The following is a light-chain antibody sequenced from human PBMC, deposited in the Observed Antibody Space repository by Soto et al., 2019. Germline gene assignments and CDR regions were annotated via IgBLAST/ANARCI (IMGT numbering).Light chain of an antibody. CDR2: GAS. J-gene: IGKJ1*01. CDR1: QSVNNN. Sequence: EIVMTQSPATLSVSPGERATLSCRASQSVNNNLVWYQQKPGQDPRLLIYGASTRATGIPGRFSGSGYGTEFTLTISSLQSEDFAVYYCQQYNNWLWTFGQGTKVEIK. CDR3: QQYNNWLWT. V-gene: IGKV3-15*01.